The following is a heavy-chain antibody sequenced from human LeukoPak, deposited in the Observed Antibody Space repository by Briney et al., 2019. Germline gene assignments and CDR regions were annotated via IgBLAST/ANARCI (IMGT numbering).Heavy chain of an antibody. CDR1: GYTFTSYY. D-gene: IGHD3-3*01. Sequence: ASVKVSCKASGYTFTSYYMHWVRQAPGQGLEWMGIINPSGGSTSYAQKFQGRVTMTRNTSISTAYMELSSLRSEDTAVYYCARTLVGRGVVIIDWGQGTLVTVSS. V-gene: IGHV1-46*01. J-gene: IGHJ4*02. CDR2: INPSGGST. CDR3: ARTLVGRGVVIID.